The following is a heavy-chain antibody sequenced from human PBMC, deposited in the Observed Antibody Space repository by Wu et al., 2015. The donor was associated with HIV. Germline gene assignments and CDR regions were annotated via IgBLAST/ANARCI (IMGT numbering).Heavy chain of an antibody. V-gene: IGHV1-69*05. D-gene: IGHD3-22*01. J-gene: IGHJ4*02. CDR2: IIPIFGTA. Sequence: QVQLVQSGAEVKKPGSSVKVSCKASGGTFSSYAISWVRQAPGQGLEWMGGIIPIFGTANYAQKFQGRVTITTDESTSTAYMELSSLRSEDTAVYYCARDLYSNPASSGYYYGIIVWGQGTLVTVSS. CDR1: GGTFSSYA. CDR3: ARDLYSNPASSGYYYGIIV.